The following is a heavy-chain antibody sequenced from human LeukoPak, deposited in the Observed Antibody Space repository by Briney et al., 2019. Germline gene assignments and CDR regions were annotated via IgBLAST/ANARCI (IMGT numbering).Heavy chain of an antibody. V-gene: IGHV1-2*02. CDR3: ARARHYYDSSGYSDY. D-gene: IGHD3-22*01. CDR1: GYTFTGYY. CDR2: INPNSGGT. Sequence: ASVKVSCKASGYTFTGYYMHWVRQAPGQGVEWMGWINPNSGGTNYAQKFQGRVTMTRDTSISTAYMELSRLRSDDTAVYYCARARHYYDSSGYSDYWGQGTLVTVSS. J-gene: IGHJ4*02.